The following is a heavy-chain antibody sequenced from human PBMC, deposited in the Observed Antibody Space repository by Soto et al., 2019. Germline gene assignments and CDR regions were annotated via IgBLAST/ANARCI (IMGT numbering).Heavy chain of an antibody. J-gene: IGHJ4*02. D-gene: IGHD3-9*01. CDR3: AHKGPEDWPLDY. V-gene: IGHV2-5*02. CDR2: IYWDDSK. Sequence: QITLKESGPTLVRPTQTLTLTCAFSGFSLSTSGVGVGWIRQPPGKALEWLEVIYWDDSKHYSPSLRSRLTITKATSKNQVVLTMTNMDPMDTGTYYCAHKGPEDWPLDYWGQGTLVTVSS. CDR1: GFSLSTSGVG.